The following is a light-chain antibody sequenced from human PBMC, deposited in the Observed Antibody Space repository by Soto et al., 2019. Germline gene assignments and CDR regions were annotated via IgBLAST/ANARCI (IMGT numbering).Light chain of an antibody. V-gene: IGKV3-20*01. CDR3: QQYGSSALT. CDR1: QSVSSNY. J-gene: IGKJ1*01. Sequence: EIVLTQSPGTLSLSPGEGATLACRASQSVSSNYLAWYQQKPGQAPRLLIYVASSRATGIPDRFSGSGSGTDFTLTISRLEPEDFAVYYCQQYGSSALTFGQGTKVEIK. CDR2: VAS.